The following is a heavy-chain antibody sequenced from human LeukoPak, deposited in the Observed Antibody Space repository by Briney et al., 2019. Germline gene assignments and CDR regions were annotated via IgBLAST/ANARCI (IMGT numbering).Heavy chain of an antibody. J-gene: IGHJ3*02. CDR3: ARLPGGDSSSVVAFDI. D-gene: IGHD2-21*02. CDR1: GGSISSYY. CDR2: IYTSVST. V-gene: IGHV4-4*07. Sequence: SETLSLTCAVSGGSISSYYWNWIRQPAGKGLEWIWRIYTSVSTNYNPSLKSRVTMSVDTSKNQFSLKLSSVTAADTAVYYCARLPGGDSSSVVAFDIWGQGTMVTVSS.